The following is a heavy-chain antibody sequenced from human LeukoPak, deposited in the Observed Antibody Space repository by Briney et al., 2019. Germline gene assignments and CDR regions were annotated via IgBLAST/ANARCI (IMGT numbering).Heavy chain of an antibody. J-gene: IGHJ4*02. Sequence: GGSLRLSCAASGFSFSSYSMNWVRQAPGKGLEWVSSISSGSHYIYYADSVKGRFTISRDNSKNTLYLQMNSLRAEDTAVYYCAIGPHCSGGSCYGNYFDYWGQGTLVTVSS. V-gene: IGHV3-21*01. CDR1: GFSFSSYS. CDR2: ISSGSHYI. CDR3: AIGPHCSGGSCYGNYFDY. D-gene: IGHD2-15*01.